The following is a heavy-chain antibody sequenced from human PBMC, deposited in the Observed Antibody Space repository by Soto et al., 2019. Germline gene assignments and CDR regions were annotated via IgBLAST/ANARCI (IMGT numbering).Heavy chain of an antibody. D-gene: IGHD5-12*01. CDR3: ARARTSGYGCHFFDY. V-gene: IGHV4-31*03. Sequence: QVQLQESGPGLVKPSQTLSLTCTVSGGSISSGGYYWSWSRQHPGKGLEWIGYIFYSGSTYYNPSLKSRVTISVDPSKNQFSLKLSSVTAADTAVYYGARARTSGYGCHFFDYWGQGTLGTVSS. CDR2: IFYSGST. CDR1: GGSISSGGYY. J-gene: IGHJ4*02.